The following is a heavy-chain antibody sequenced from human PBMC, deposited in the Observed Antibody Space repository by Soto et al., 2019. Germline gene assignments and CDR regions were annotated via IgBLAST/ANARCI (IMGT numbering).Heavy chain of an antibody. D-gene: IGHD2-15*01. Sequence: GGSLRLSCAASGFTFSSYEINWVRQAPGKGLEWVSYISSSGSTIYYADSVKGRFTISRDNAKNSLYLQMNSLRAEDTAVYYCARDPTGLGIEVVYWGQGTLVTVSS. V-gene: IGHV3-48*03. CDR2: ISSSGSTI. CDR3: ARDPTGLGIEVVY. J-gene: IGHJ4*02. CDR1: GFTFSSYE.